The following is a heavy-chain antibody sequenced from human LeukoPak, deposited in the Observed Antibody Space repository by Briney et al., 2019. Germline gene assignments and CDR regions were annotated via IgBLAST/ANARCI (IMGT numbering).Heavy chain of an antibody. J-gene: IGHJ4*02. D-gene: IGHD1-26*01. CDR1: GFTFSSYS. CDR3: ARERSWGSST. Sequence: LGLSCAASGFTFSSYSMNWVRQAPGKGLEWIGYIYYSGSTYYNPSLKSRVTISVDTSKNQFSLKLSSVTAADTAVYYCARERSWGSSTWGQGTLVTVSS. CDR2: IYYSGST. V-gene: IGHV4-31*02.